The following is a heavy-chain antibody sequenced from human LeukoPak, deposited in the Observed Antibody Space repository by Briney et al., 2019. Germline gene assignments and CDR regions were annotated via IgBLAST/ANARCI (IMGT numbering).Heavy chain of an antibody. V-gene: IGHV3-15*01. CDR1: GFTFSSYS. CDR2: IKSKTDGGTT. D-gene: IGHD6-19*01. J-gene: IGHJ4*02. CDR3: TTGVAGTGSSFDY. Sequence: GGSLRLSCAASGFTFSSYSMNWVRQAPGKGLEWVGRIKSKTDGGTTDYAAPVKGRFTISRDDSKNTLYLQMNSLKTEDTAVYYCTTGVAGTGSSFDYWGQGTLVTVSS.